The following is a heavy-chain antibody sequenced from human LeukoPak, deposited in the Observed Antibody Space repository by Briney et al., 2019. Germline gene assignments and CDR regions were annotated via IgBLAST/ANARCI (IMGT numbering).Heavy chain of an antibody. J-gene: IGHJ6*03. CDR1: GFTFSSYS. V-gene: IGHV3-48*04. CDR2: ISSSSSTI. CDR3: ARETEDIVVVPAAKTYYYYYMDV. D-gene: IGHD2-2*01. Sequence: LPGGSLRLSCAASGFTFSSYSMTWVRQAPGKGLEWVSYISSSSSTIYYADSVKGRFTISRDDAKNSLYLQMNSLRAEDTAVYYCARETEDIVVVPAAKTYYYYYMDVSGKGTTVTVSS.